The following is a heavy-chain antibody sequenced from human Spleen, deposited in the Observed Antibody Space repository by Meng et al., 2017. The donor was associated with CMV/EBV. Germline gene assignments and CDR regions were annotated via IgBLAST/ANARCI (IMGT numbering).Heavy chain of an antibody. CDR3: ARVPSLGYCSSTSCPRGTYFDY. CDR2: INHGGST. V-gene: IGHV4-34*01. CDR1: DYC. J-gene: IGHJ4*02. D-gene: IGHD2-2*01. Sequence: DYCWSWIRQPPGKGLEWIGEINHGGSTNYNPSLKSRVTISVDTSKNQFSLKLSSVTAADTAVYYCARVPSLGYCSSTSCPRGTYFDYWGQGTLVTVSS.